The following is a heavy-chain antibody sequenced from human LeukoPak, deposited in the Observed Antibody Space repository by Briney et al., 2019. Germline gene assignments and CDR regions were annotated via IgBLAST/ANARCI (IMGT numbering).Heavy chain of an antibody. J-gene: IGHJ6*03. Sequence: GGSLRLSCAASGFTFRSYAMIWVRQAPGKGLEWVSAISGSGGSTYYADSVKGRFTISRDNFKNTLYLQMNSMRAEDTAVYYCVRWNGYYYYYYYYMDVWGKGTTVTVSS. CDR1: GFTFRSYA. V-gene: IGHV3-23*01. CDR3: VRWNGYYYYYYYYMDV. D-gene: IGHD3-3*01. CDR2: ISGSGGST.